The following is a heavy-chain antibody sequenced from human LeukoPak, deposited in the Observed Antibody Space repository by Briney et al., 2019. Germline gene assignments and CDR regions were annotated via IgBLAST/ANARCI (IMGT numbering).Heavy chain of an antibody. CDR1: GYTFTSYG. Sequence: ASVKVSCKASGYTFTSYGISWVRQAPGQGLEWMGWISAYNGNTNYAQKFQGRVTMTEDTSTDTAYMELSSLRSEDTAVYYCARAGYSSSLHYSYMDVWGKGTTVTVSS. V-gene: IGHV1-18*01. D-gene: IGHD6-13*01. J-gene: IGHJ6*03. CDR3: ARAGYSSSLHYSYMDV. CDR2: ISAYNGNT.